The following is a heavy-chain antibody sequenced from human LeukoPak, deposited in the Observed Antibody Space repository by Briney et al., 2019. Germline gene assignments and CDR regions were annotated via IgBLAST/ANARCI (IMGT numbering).Heavy chain of an antibody. Sequence: NPGGSLRLSCAASGFTFSNYNLIWVRQAPGKGLDWVSSISSSSSYIYYADSVKGRFSISRDNAKNSLYLQMNSLRAEDTAVYYCARVPYYYDTTGDPKDWYFDLWGRGTLVTVSS. V-gene: IGHV3-21*01. CDR2: ISSSSSYI. CDR3: ARVPYYYDTTGDPKDWYFDL. D-gene: IGHD3-22*01. CDR1: GFTFSNYN. J-gene: IGHJ2*01.